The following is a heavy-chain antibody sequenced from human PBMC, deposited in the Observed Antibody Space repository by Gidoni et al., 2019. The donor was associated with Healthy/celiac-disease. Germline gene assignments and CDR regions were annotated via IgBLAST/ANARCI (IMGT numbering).Heavy chain of an antibody. D-gene: IGHD6-6*01. J-gene: IGHJ6*02. CDR3: ARSPQLVYYYYGMDV. V-gene: IGHV5-51*01. Sequence: EVQLVQSGAEVKKPGESLKISCKGSGYSFTSYWIGWVRQMPGKGLEWMGIIYPDDSDTRYSPSFQGQVTISADKSISTAYLQWSSLKASDTAMYYCARSPQLVYYYYGMDVWGQGTTVTVSS. CDR1: GYSFTSYW. CDR2: IYPDDSDT.